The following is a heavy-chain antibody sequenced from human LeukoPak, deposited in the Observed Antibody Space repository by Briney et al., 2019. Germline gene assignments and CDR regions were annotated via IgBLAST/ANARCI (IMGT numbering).Heavy chain of an antibody. D-gene: IGHD6-13*01. CDR3: ARGPASVGTNYYYYGMDV. CDR1: GYTFTSYG. CDR2: ISAYNGNT. V-gene: IGHV1-18*01. Sequence: GASVKVSCKASGYTFTSYGISWVRQAPGQGLEWMGWISAYNGNTNYAQKLQGRVTMTRNTSISTAYMELSSLRSEDTAVYYCARGPASVGTNYYYYGMDVWGQGTTVTVSS. J-gene: IGHJ6*02.